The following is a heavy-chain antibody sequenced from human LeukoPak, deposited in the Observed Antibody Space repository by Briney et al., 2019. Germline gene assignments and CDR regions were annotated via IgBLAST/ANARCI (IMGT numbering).Heavy chain of an antibody. J-gene: IGHJ4*02. Sequence: GGSLRLSCAASGFTFSSYAMSWVRQAPGKGLEWVSVIYSGGSTYYADSVKGRFTISRDNSKNTLYLQMNSLRAEDTAVYYCVATMIVVVHHFDYWGQGTLVTVSS. CDR2: IYSGGST. V-gene: IGHV3-53*01. CDR1: GFTFSSYA. D-gene: IGHD3-22*01. CDR3: VATMIVVVHHFDY.